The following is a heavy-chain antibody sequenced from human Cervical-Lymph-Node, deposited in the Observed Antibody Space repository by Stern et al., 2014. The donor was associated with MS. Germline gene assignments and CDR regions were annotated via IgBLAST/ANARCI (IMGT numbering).Heavy chain of an antibody. CDR3: ARARSSYDFSTHFDY. D-gene: IGHD3/OR15-3a*01. Sequence: QVQLVQSGAEVKKPGSSVRVSCKASGDTFSIYAFSWVRQAPGQGLEWMGGIIPMFGTANYAQKFLGRVTIIADESSTTTYLELSTLRSEDTAVYYCARARSSYDFSTHFDYWGQGTQVTVSS. CDR2: IIPMFGTA. CDR1: GDTFSIYA. J-gene: IGHJ4*02. V-gene: IGHV1-69*01.